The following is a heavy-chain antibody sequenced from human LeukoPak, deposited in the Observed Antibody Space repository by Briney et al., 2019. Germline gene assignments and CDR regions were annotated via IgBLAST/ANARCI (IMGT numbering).Heavy chain of an antibody. V-gene: IGHV3-30*18. Sequence: GGSLRLSCAASGFTFGSHGMYWVRQAPGKGLEWVAVISYDGSDTYYADSVKGRFTISRDNSKNTVYLRVSSLSPEDTAVYYCAKDGTHCSGGSCYGMDVWGQGTTVTVSS. CDR1: GFTFGSHG. D-gene: IGHD2-15*01. CDR2: ISYDGSDT. J-gene: IGHJ6*02. CDR3: AKDGTHCSGGSCYGMDV.